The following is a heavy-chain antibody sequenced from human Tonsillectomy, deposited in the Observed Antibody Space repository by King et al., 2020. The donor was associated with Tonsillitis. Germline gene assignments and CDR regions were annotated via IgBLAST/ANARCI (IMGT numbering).Heavy chain of an antibody. Sequence: VQLVESGGDVVQPGRSLRLSCAASGFTFSNYGMHWVRQAPGKGLEWVAIIWYDGSNKYYGDSVKGRFIISRDNSKNTLFLETNRLGADVTGVYYGARGVWGAPIQNWGQGTLVTVSS. CDR2: IWYDGSNK. V-gene: IGHV3-33*08. D-gene: IGHD1-26*01. CDR1: GFTFSNYG. CDR3: ARGVWGAPIQN. J-gene: IGHJ1*01.